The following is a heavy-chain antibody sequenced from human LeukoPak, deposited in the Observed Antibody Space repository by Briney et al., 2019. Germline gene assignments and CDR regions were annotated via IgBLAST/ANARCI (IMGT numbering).Heavy chain of an antibody. D-gene: IGHD3-22*01. CDR2: IYYSGST. CDR3: ARGRLDYYDSSGYYFLDY. V-gene: IGHV4-59*01. CDR1: GGSISSYY. J-gene: IGHJ4*02. Sequence: SETLSLTCTVSGGSISSYYWSWIRQPPGKGLEWIGYIYYSGSTNYNPSLKSRVTISVDTSKNQFSLKLSSVTAAGTAVYYCARGRLDYYDSSGYYFLDYWGQGTLVTVSS.